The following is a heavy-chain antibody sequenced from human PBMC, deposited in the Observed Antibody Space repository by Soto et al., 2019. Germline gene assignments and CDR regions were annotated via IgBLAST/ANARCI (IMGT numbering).Heavy chain of an antibody. CDR3: ARDFSPLTGTTFQANYYYYMDV. J-gene: IGHJ6*03. CDR2: INSDGSST. Sequence: GGSLRLSCAASGFTFSSYWMHWVRQAPGKGLVWVSRINSDGSSTSYADSVKGRFTISRDNAKNTLYLQMNSLRAEDTAVYYCARDFSPLTGTTFQANYYYYMDVWGKGTTVTVSS. D-gene: IGHD1-7*01. V-gene: IGHV3-74*01. CDR1: GFTFSSYW.